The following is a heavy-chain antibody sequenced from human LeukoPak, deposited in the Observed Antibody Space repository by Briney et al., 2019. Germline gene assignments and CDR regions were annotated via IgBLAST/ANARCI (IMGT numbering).Heavy chain of an antibody. Sequence: PSETLSLTCTVSGGSISSSSYYWGWIRQPPGKGLEWIGSIYYSGSTYYNPSLKSRVTISVDTSKNQFSLKLSSVTAADTAVYYCARAHSGSYGVPTGPVVYWGQGTLVTVSS. CDR2: IYYSGST. CDR3: ARAHSGSYGVPTGPVVY. CDR1: GGSISSSSYY. D-gene: IGHD1-26*01. V-gene: IGHV4-39*07. J-gene: IGHJ4*02.